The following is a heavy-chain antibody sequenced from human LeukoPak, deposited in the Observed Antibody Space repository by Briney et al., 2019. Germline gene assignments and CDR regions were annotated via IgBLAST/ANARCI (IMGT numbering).Heavy chain of an antibody. CDR3: ARGDIVVVVAALYYYYGMDV. Sequence: GSSVKVSCKASGGTFSSYAISWVRQAPGQGLEWMGGIIPIFGTANYAQKFQGRVTITADESTSTAYMELSSLRSEDTAVYYCARGDIVVVVAALYYYYGMDVWAKGPRSPSP. D-gene: IGHD2-15*01. CDR1: GGTFSSYA. J-gene: IGHJ6*02. V-gene: IGHV1-69*01. CDR2: IIPIFGTA.